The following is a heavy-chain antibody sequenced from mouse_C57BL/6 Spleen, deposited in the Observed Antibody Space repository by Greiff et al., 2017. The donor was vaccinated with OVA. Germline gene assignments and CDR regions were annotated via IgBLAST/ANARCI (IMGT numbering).Heavy chain of an antibody. CDR3: AGPATPVHYYFDD. D-gene: IGHD1-2*01. CDR2: ILPGSGSS. V-gene: IGHV1-9*01. Sequence: QVQLQQSGAELMKPGASVKLSCKATGYTFTGYWIAWVQQRPGHGLEWIGEILPGSGSSNYNEKFKVKAPFTADTSSNTAYMQLISLTTEDAEIYDGAGPATPVHYYFDDWGKGTTLTVSS. J-gene: IGHJ2*01. CDR1: GYTFTGYW.